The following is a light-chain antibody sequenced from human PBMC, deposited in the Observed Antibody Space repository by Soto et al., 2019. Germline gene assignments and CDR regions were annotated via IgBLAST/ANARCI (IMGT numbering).Light chain of an antibody. CDR1: SGHSSYA. Sequence: QPVLTQSPSASASLGASVKLTCTLSSGHSSYAIAWHQQQPEKGPRYLMKLNSDGSHGRGDGIPDRFSGSSSGAVRYLTISSLQSEDEADYHCQTWGTGIQVFGGGTKLTVL. CDR3: QTWGTGIQV. CDR2: LNSDGSH. J-gene: IGLJ3*02. V-gene: IGLV4-69*01.